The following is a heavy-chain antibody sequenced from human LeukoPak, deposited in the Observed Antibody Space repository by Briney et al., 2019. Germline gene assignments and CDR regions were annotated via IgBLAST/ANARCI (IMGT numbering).Heavy chain of an antibody. D-gene: IGHD3-10*01. J-gene: IGHJ4*02. CDR2: IYSSGNT. CDR1: GGSISNYF. Sequence: SETMSLTSTVSGGSISNYFWSWIRQPAGKGLEWIGHIYSSGNTNYNPSLKSRVTMSVDTSKNQFSLKLSSVTAADTAVYYCARDGSGSYYDWGQGTLVTVSS. V-gene: IGHV4-4*07. CDR3: ARDGSGSYYD.